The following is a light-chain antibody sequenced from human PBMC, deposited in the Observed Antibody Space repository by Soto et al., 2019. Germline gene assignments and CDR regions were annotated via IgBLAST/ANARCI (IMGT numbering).Light chain of an antibody. CDR3: QQDYNLRT. CDR2: AAS. V-gene: IGKV3D-7*01. Sequence: PGERATLSCRSSQSVSSSYLTWYQQKSGQAPRLLIYAASTRATGIPASFSGSGSGTDFTLTISSLQPEDFAVYYCQQDYNLRTFGQGTKVDIK. J-gene: IGKJ1*01. CDR1: QSVSSSY.